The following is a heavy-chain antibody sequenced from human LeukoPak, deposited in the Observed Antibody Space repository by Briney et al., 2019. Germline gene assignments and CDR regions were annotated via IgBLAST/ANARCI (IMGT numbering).Heavy chain of an antibody. J-gene: IGHJ4*02. D-gene: IGHD6-19*01. CDR2: IYWGAGK. CDR3: AHRRYSSVWYPFNY. V-gene: IGHV2-5*02. CDR1: GFSVSTNGVG. Sequence: SGPTLVNPTQTLTLTCTFSGFSVSTNGVGVGWIRQPPGKALERLAVIYWGAGKRYSPALQSRLTITEGTSKNQVVLTLTNMGPADTATYYCAHRRYSSVWYPFNYWGQGTLVTVSS.